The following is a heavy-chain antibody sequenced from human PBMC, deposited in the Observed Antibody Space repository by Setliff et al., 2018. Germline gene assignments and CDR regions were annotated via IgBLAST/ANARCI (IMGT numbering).Heavy chain of an antibody. D-gene: IGHD5-12*01. Sequence: GGSLRLSCVVSGLTVSNDFMGWVRQAPGKGLEWVSVIYNIGETRYADSVKGRFTISRDKSKNTLFLQMNSLSAEDTATYYCASSRTWIPVLDHCGQGTLVTVSS. V-gene: IGHV3-53*01. CDR1: GLTVSNDF. CDR3: ASSRTWIPVLDH. J-gene: IGHJ4*02. CDR2: IYNIGET.